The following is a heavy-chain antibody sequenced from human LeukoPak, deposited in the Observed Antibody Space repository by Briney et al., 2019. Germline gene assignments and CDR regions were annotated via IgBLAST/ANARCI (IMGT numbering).Heavy chain of an antibody. CDR1: GGSISSSTYY. Sequence: PSETLSLTCTVSGGSISSSTYYWGWIRQPPGKGLEWIGSFYYSGSTFYNPSLKSRVTISVDTSKNQFSLKLSSVTAADTAVYYCARQSGSYGVYYYYMDVWGKGTTVTISS. D-gene: IGHD1-26*01. CDR3: ARQSGSYGVYYYYMDV. V-gene: IGHV4-39*01. CDR2: FYYSGST. J-gene: IGHJ6*03.